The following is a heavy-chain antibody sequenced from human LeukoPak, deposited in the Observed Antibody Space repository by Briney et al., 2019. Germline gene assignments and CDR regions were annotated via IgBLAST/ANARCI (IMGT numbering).Heavy chain of an antibody. V-gene: IGHV3-74*01. CDR1: GFTYSRYW. J-gene: IGHJ4*02. CDR3: ASQADSAYGDYN. Sequence: GGSLRLSCAASGFTYSRYWMHWVRQVPGKGLVWVARIKGDKSYTFYADSVKGRFTISRDNAKNTLYLQMNSLRAEDTAVYYCASQADSAYGDYNWGQGTLVTVSS. CDR2: IKGDKSYT. D-gene: IGHD4-17*01.